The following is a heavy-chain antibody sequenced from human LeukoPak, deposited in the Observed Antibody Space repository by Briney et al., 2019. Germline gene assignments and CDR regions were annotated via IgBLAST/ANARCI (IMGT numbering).Heavy chain of an antibody. V-gene: IGHV1-2*02. D-gene: IGHD5-12*01. CDR3: ARDKVATIFSWFDP. Sequence: ASVKVSCKASGYTFTGYYMHWVRQAPGQGLEWMGWINPNSGGTNYAQKFQGRVTMTRDTSISTAYMELSRLRSDDTAVYYCARDKVATIFSWFDPWGQGTLVTVSS. CDR2: INPNSGGT. J-gene: IGHJ5*02. CDR1: GYTFTGYY.